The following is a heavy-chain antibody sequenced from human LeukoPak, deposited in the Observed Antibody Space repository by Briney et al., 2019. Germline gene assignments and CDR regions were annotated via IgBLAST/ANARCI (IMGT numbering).Heavy chain of an antibody. D-gene: IGHD3-10*01. Sequence: GGSLRLSCAASGFTFSRYWMSWVRQAPGKGLEWVANIKQDGSEKYYVDSVKGRFTISRDNAKNSLYLQMNSLKTEDTAVYYCTTETPRTYYYGSGSSFWGQGTLVTVSS. CDR2: IKQDGSEK. CDR1: GFTFSRYW. CDR3: TTETPRTYYYGSGSSF. V-gene: IGHV3-7*05. J-gene: IGHJ4*02.